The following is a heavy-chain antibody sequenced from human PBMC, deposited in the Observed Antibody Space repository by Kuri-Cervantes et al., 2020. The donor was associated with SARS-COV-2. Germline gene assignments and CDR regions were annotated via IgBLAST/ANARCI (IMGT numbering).Heavy chain of an antibody. J-gene: IGHJ4*02. CDR3: ARDKYYSSGSQLDY. D-gene: IGHD3-10*01. Sequence: GGSLRLSCAASGFTFDDYGMSWVRQAPGKGLEWVSGINWNGGSTGYADSVKGRFTISRDNAKNSLYLQMNSLRAEDTAVYYCARDKYYSSGSQLDYWGQGTLATVSS. CDR2: INWNGGST. V-gene: IGHV3-20*04. CDR1: GFTFDDYG.